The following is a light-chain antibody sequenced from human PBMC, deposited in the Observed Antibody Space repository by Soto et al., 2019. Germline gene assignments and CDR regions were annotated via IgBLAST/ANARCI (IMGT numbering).Light chain of an antibody. Sequence: DRVRITCRAIQSISSWLAWYQQKPGKAPKLLIYDASSLESGVPSRFSGSGSGTEFTLTISSLQPDDFATYYCQQYNSYPWTFGQGTKVDIK. J-gene: IGKJ1*01. CDR1: QSISSW. CDR3: QQYNSYPWT. V-gene: IGKV1-5*01. CDR2: DAS.